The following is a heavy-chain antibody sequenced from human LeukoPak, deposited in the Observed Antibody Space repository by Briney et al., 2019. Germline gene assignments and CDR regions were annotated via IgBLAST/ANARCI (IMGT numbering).Heavy chain of an antibody. CDR1: GGSISSYY. V-gene: IGHV4-59*08. CDR2: IYYSGST. D-gene: IGHD3-22*01. Sequence: SETLSLTCTVSGGSISSYYWSWIRQPPGKGLEWIGYIYYSGSTNYNPSLKSRVTMSVDTSKKQFSLKLTSVTAADTAVYYCARNYDGSGYYLYWGQGTLVTVSS. CDR3: ARNYDGSGYYLY. J-gene: IGHJ4*02.